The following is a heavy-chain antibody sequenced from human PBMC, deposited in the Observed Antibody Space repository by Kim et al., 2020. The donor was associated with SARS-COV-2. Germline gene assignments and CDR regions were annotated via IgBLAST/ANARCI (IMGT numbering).Heavy chain of an antibody. V-gene: IGHV3-30*01. J-gene: IGHJ3*02. Sequence: GKVRFTVSKDNSKNTLYLQMNSLRPEDTAVYYCSSYYDSSGRYSDDAFDIWGQGTMVAVSS. D-gene: IGHD3-22*01. CDR3: SSYYDSSGRYSDDAFDI.